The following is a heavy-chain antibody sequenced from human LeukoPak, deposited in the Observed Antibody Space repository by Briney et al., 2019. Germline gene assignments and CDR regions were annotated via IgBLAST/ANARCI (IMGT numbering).Heavy chain of an antibody. V-gene: IGHV4-59*01. J-gene: IGHJ2*01. Sequence: PSETLSLICALSGGSLTSYFWSSIRQPPGKGLEWIGYIYYSGSTNYNPSLKSRVTISVDTSKNQFSLKLSSVNAADTAVYYCARYLRGPLWYFDLWGRGTLVTVSS. CDR3: ARYLRGPLWYFDL. CDR2: IYYSGST. CDR1: GGSLTSYF. D-gene: IGHD3-10*02.